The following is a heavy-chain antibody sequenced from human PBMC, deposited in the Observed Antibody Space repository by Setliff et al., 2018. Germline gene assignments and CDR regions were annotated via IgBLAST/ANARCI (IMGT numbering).Heavy chain of an antibody. J-gene: IGHJ4*02. D-gene: IGHD2-21*01. CDR2: SNGDGRTT. CDR3: ARFVMAAPGYDY. CDR1: GFTFSNYW. Sequence: GGSLRLSCVASGFTFSNYWMYWVRQAPGKGLVWVSRSNGDGRTTTYADSVKGRFTISRDNAKKSLFLQMNSLRAEDTAVYYCARFVMAAPGYDYWGQGTLVTVSS. V-gene: IGHV3-74*01.